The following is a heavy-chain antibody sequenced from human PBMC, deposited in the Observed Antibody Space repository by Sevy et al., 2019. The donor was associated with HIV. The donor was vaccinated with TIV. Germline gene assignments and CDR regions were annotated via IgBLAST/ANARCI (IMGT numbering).Heavy chain of an antibody. V-gene: IGHV3-48*01. Sequence: GESLKISCAASGFTFSSYSMNWVRQAPGKGLEWVSYISSSSSTIYYADSVKGRFTISRDNAKNSLYLQMNSLRAEDTAVYYCARAKEGGIAAAGDAFDIWGQGTMVTVSS. CDR3: ARAKEGGIAAAGDAFDI. CDR1: GFTFSSYS. J-gene: IGHJ3*02. CDR2: ISSSSSTI. D-gene: IGHD6-13*01.